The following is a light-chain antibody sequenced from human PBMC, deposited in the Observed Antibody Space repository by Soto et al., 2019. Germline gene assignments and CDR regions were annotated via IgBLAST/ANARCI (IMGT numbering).Light chain of an antibody. V-gene: IGKV3D-20*02. CDR3: QQRANWPLT. Sequence: ESVLTQSPGTLSLIPGEGATLSCRASQSVRSGSFAWYQQKPGQAPTLVIFGASSRATDIPDRFCGSGYGADFTLTISSLGSEDFALYYCQQRANWPLTFGGGTKVEIK. J-gene: IGKJ4*01. CDR2: GAS. CDR1: QSVRSGS.